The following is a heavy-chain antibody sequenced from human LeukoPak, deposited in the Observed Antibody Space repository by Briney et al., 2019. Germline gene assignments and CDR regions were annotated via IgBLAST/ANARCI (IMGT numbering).Heavy chain of an antibody. V-gene: IGHV3-23*01. D-gene: IGHD6-19*01. J-gene: IGHJ5*02. CDR3: AKSYSSGWFMGDNWFDP. Sequence: GGSLRLSCAASGFTFSSYAMSWVRQAPGKGLEWVSAISGSGGSTYYADSVKGRFTISRDNSKNTLYLQMNSLRAEDTAVYYGAKSYSSGWFMGDNWFDPWGQGTLVTVSS. CDR2: ISGSGGST. CDR1: GFTFSSYA.